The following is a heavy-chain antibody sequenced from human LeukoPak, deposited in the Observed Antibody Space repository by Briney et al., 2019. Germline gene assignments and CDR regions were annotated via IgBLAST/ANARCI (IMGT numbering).Heavy chain of an antibody. CDR1: GFTFSSYA. CDR3: ARGASGGPFDY. Sequence: PGRSLRLSCAASGFTFSSYAMHWVRQAPGKGLEWVAVIWYDGSNKYYADSVKGRFTISRDNSKNTLYLQMNSLRAEDTAVYYCARGASGGPFDYWGQGTLVTVSS. CDR2: IWYDGSNK. J-gene: IGHJ4*02. D-gene: IGHD3-10*01. V-gene: IGHV3-33*08.